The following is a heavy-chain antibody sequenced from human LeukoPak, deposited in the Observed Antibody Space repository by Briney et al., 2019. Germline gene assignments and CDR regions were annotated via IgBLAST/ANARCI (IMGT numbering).Heavy chain of an antibody. D-gene: IGHD4-17*01. CDR3: ARDKGHGDFNFDY. CDR2: ISYDGSNK. V-gene: IGHV3-30-3*01. CDR1: GFTFSSHA. J-gene: IGHJ4*02. Sequence: RGSLRLSCAASGFTFSSHAMHWVRQAPGKGLEWVAVISYDGSNKYYADSVKGRFTISRDNSKNTLSLQMNSLRAEDTALYYCARDKGHGDFNFDYWGQGTLVTVSS.